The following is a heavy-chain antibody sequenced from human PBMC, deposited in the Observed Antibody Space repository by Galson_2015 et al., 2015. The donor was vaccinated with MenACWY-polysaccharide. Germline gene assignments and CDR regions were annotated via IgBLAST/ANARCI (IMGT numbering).Heavy chain of an antibody. CDR1: GGSVSTTTYY. D-gene: IGHD1-26*01. Sequence: ETLSLTCTVSGGSVSTTTYYWSWLRQPPGKGLEWIGYMSHSGRASSNPSLRSRVTISIDTSKNQFSLRLSSVTAADTAMYYCAREPTLSGSFGWFDPWGQGTLVTVSS. CDR3: AREPTLSGSFGWFDP. V-gene: IGHV4-61*01. CDR2: MSHSGRA. J-gene: IGHJ5*02.